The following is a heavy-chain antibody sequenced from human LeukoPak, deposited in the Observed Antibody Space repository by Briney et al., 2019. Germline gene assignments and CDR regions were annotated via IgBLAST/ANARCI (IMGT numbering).Heavy chain of an antibody. CDR1: GYTFTGYY. Sequence: ASVKVSCKASGYTFTGYYMHWVRQAPGQGLEWMGWINPNSGGTNYAQKFQGRVTMTRDTSISTAYMELSRLRSDDTAVYYCARYCSGGSCFHDAFDIWGQGTMVTVSS. J-gene: IGHJ3*02. CDR2: INPNSGGT. V-gene: IGHV1-2*02. CDR3: ARYCSGGSCFHDAFDI. D-gene: IGHD2-15*01.